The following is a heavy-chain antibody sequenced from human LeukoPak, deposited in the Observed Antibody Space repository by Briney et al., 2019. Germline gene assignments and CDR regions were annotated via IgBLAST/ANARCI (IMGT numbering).Heavy chain of an antibody. D-gene: IGHD1-7*01. J-gene: IGHJ4*02. CDR1: RFTFTSYS. V-gene: IGHV3-23*01. Sequence: PGGSLRLSCAASRFTFTSYSMSWVRQAPGKGLEWVSGTSDRGDYTYYADSVKGRFTISRDSSKNTLFLQMNSLRAEDTALYFCARKAQYNGHYPLDYWGQGTLVTVSS. CDR3: ARKAQYNGHYPLDY. CDR2: TSDRGDYT.